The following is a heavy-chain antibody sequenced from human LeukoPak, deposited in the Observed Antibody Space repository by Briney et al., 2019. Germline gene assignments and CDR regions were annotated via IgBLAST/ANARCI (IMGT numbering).Heavy chain of an antibody. CDR2: IYPGDSDT. CDR1: GYSFTSYW. V-gene: IGHV5-51*01. CDR3: ARHIAVAGSPFDY. D-gene: IGHD6-19*01. J-gene: IGHJ4*02. Sequence: GESLKISCKGSGYSFTSYWIGWVRQMPGKGLKWMGIIYPGDSDTRYSPSFQGQVTISADKSISTAYLQWSSLKASDTAMYYCARHIAVAGSPFDYWGQGTLVTVSS.